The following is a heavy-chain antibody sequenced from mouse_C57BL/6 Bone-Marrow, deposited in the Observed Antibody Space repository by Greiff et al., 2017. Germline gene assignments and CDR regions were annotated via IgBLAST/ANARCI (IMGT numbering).Heavy chain of an antibody. J-gene: IGHJ1*03. V-gene: IGHV1-61*01. D-gene: IGHD1-1*01. CDR2: IYPSDSET. CDR1: GYTFTSYW. CDR3: ARPRITTVWYFDV. Sequence: QVQLQQPGAELVRPGSSVKLSCKASGYTFTSYWMDWVKQRPGQGLEWIGNIYPSDSETHYNQKFKDKATLTVDKSSSTAYMQLSSLTSEDSAVYYCARPRITTVWYFDVWGTGTTVTVSS.